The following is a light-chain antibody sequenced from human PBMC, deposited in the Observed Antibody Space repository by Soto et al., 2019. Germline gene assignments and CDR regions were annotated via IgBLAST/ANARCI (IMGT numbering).Light chain of an antibody. CDR3: QQYSEWPLT. J-gene: IGKJ4*01. V-gene: IGKV3-15*01. CDR1: QRVSSK. CDR2: ATS. Sequence: EIVMTQSPATLSVSPGERATLSCRASQRVSSKLAWFQQQPGRAPRLLIYATSARATGIPARFSGSGSGTEFTLTISSLQFEDFAVYYCQQYSEWPLTFGGGTRVEIK.